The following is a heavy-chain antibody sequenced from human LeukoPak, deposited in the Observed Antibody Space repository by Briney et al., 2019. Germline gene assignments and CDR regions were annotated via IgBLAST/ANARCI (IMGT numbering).Heavy chain of an antibody. CDR1: GGSISSYY. D-gene: IGHD5-12*01. Sequence: SETLSLTCTVSGGSISSYYWSWIRQPAGKGLEWIGRIYTSRSTNYNPSLKSRVTMSVDTSKNQFSLKLSSVTAADTAVYYCARQKGSGYDRYFDYWGQGTLVTVSS. J-gene: IGHJ4*02. CDR2: IYTSRST. V-gene: IGHV4-4*07. CDR3: ARQKGSGYDRYFDY.